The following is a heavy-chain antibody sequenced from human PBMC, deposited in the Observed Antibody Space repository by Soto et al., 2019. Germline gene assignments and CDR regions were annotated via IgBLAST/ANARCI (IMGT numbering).Heavy chain of an antibody. CDR3: ARVVGVTIFGVVNGYNWFDP. CDR2: ISAYNGNT. CDR1: CYTFTSYG. V-gene: IGHV1-18*01. D-gene: IGHD3-3*01. J-gene: IGHJ5*02. Sequence: ASVKVCCKAPCYTFTSYGIRSLRHSPGQGLEWIGWISAYNGNTNYAQKLQGRVTMTTDTSTSTAYMELRSLRSDDTAVYYCARVVGVTIFGVVNGYNWFDPWGQGTLVTVS.